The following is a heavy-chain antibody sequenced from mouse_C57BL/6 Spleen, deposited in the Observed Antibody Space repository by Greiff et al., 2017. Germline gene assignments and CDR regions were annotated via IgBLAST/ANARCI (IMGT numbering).Heavy chain of an antibody. J-gene: IGHJ2*01. D-gene: IGHD1-1*01. V-gene: IGHV1-9*01. Sequence: QVQLKQSGAELMKPGASVKLSCKASGYTFTGYWIEWVKQRPGHGLEWIGEILPGGGSTNYNEKFKGKAKFTADTSSNTAYMQLSSRTTKDSAVYYCATPYDSSFDYFDYWGQGTTLTVSA. CDR3: ATPYDSSFDYFDY. CDR2: ILPGGGST. CDR1: GYTFTGYW.